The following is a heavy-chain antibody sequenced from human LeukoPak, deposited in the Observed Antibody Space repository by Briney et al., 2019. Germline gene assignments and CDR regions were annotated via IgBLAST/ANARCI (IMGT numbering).Heavy chain of an antibody. D-gene: IGHD4-17*01. CDR3: ARITVTTETNWFDP. Sequence: SETLSLTCTVSGYSISSGYYWGWIRQPPGKGLEWIGETYDSGSTKYNPSLKSRVTISVDKSKNQFSLKLSSVTAADTAVYYCARITVTTETNWFDPWGQGTLVTVSS. V-gene: IGHV4-38-2*02. CDR2: TYDSGST. CDR1: GYSISSGYY. J-gene: IGHJ5*02.